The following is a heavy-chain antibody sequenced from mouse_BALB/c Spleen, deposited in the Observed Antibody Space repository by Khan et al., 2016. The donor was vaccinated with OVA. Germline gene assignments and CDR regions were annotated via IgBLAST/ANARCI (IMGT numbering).Heavy chain of an antibody. Sequence: QVQLQQPGAELVKPGTSVKLSCKASGYNFTSYWINWVKLRPGQGLEWIGNIYPGSGSTNYNEKFKSKATLTVDTSSSTPDRQLSSLSSEDSAHECSARRGYWGLGYFDYWGRGTTLTVSS. CDR1: GYNFTSYW. J-gene: IGHJ2*01. CDR2: IYPGSGST. V-gene: IGHV1-55*01. D-gene: IGHD3-1*01. CDR3: ARRGYWGLGYFDY.